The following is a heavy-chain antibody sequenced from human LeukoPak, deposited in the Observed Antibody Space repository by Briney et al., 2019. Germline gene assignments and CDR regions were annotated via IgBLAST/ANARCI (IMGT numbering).Heavy chain of an antibody. CDR1: GGTFSSYA. J-gene: IGHJ4*02. CDR2: IIPIFGTA. CDR3: ARVGGPGIAAAGLDY. Sequence: ASVKVSCKASGGTFSSYAISWVRQAPGQGLEWMGGIIPIFGTANYAQKFQGRVTITADESTSTAYMELSSLRSEDTAVYYCARVGGPGIAAAGLDYWGQGTLVTVSS. V-gene: IGHV1-69*13. D-gene: IGHD6-13*01.